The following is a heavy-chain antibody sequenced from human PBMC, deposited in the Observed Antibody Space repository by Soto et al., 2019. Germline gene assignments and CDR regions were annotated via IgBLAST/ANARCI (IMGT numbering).Heavy chain of an antibody. CDR1: GFTISSYW. Sequence: EVQLVESGGDLVQPGGYLRLSCAASGFTISSYWMSWVRQVPGKGLEWVANIKQDGTEKYYVDSVKGRFTISRDNAKNSLYLQMSSLSAEYTAVYHCARSQVAIPGDHWGQGTLVMVSS. V-gene: IGHV3-7*05. CDR2: IKQDGTEK. J-gene: IGHJ4*02. CDR3: ARSQVAIPGDH. D-gene: IGHD2-21*01.